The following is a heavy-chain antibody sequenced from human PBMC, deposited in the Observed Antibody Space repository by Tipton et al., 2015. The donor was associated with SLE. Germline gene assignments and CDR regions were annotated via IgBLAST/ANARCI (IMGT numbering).Heavy chain of an antibody. CDR2: INHSGST. CDR3: ARGGDIVVVVADGGWFDP. CDR1: GGSISSGDYY. J-gene: IGHJ5*02. Sequence: TLSLTCTVSGGSISSGDYYWSWIRQPPGKGLEWIGEINHSGSTNYNPSLKSRVTISVGTSKNQFSLKLSSVTAADTAVYYCARGGDIVVVVADGGWFDPWGQGTLVTVSS. D-gene: IGHD2-15*01. V-gene: IGHV4-39*07.